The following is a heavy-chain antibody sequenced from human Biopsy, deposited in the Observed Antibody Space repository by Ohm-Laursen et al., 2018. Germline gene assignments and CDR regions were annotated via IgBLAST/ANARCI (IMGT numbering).Heavy chain of an antibody. V-gene: IGHV1-2*02. D-gene: IGHD2-21*01. CDR3: AKDCGLGGDRDY. CDR2: INPKSGGT. J-gene: IGHJ4*02. CDR1: RYTFTDSY. Sequence: ASVKVSCKASRYTFTDSYMHWVRQAPGQGLEWMGWINPKSGGTKYAQKFQGRVTMTRDTSIDTVHMELSRLTSDDTALYYCAKDCGLGGDRDYWGQGTLVTVSS.